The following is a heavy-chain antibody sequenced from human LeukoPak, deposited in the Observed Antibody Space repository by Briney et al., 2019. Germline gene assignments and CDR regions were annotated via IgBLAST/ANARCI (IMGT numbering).Heavy chain of an antibody. J-gene: IGHJ4*02. V-gene: IGHV1-8*01. CDR1: GYTFTTHD. CDR2: MSPNSGDT. CDR3: VRTPPNWGFDY. Sequence: ASVTVSFTASGYTFTTHDINWVRQATGQGLEWLGWMSPNSGDTGYAQKFQGRVTMTSDSSISTAYMELSSLRSEDTAIYYCVRTPPNWGFDYWGQGTLVTVSS. D-gene: IGHD7-27*01.